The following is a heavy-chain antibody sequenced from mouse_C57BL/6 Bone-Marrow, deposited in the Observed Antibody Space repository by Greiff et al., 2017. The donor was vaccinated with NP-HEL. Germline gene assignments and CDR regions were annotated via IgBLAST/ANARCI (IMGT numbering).Heavy chain of an antibody. V-gene: IGHV1-64*01. CDR2: IHPNSGST. Sequence: VQLQQPGAELVKPGASVKLSCKASGYTFTSYWMHWVKQRPGQGLEWIGMIHPNSGSTNYNEKFKSKATLTVDKSSSTAYMQLSSLTSEDSAVYYCATNEYYGSWAYWGQGTLVTVSA. CDR1: GYTFTSYW. D-gene: IGHD1-1*01. CDR3: ATNEYYGSWAY. J-gene: IGHJ3*01.